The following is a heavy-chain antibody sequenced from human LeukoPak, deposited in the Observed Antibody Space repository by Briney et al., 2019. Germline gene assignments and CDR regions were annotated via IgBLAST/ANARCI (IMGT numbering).Heavy chain of an antibody. J-gene: IGHJ5*02. CDR1: GYSFTDYY. Sequence: ASVKVSCKTSGYSFTDYYMHWVRQAPGQGLEWMGWINPNSGGTSSAQKFQGRVTMTRDTSITTVYMEVSWLTSDDTAIYYCARADRLDGGPYLIGPWGQGTLVTVTS. D-gene: IGHD3-16*01. CDR3: ARADRLDGGPYLIGP. V-gene: IGHV1-2*02. CDR2: INPNSGGT.